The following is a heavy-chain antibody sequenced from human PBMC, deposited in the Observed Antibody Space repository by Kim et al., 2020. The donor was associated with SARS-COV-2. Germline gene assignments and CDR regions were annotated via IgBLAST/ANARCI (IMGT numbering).Heavy chain of an antibody. Sequence: GGSLRLSCAASGFTFSDYYMSWIRQAPGKGLEWVSYISSSGSTIYYADSVKGRFTISRDNAKNSLYLQMNSLRAEDTAVYYCARVGLGYGSGSYYSMRDGMDVWGQGTTVTVSS. J-gene: IGHJ6*02. CDR1: GFTFSDYY. CDR3: ARVGLGYGSGSYYSMRDGMDV. CDR2: ISSSGSTI. D-gene: IGHD3-10*01. V-gene: IGHV3-11*04.